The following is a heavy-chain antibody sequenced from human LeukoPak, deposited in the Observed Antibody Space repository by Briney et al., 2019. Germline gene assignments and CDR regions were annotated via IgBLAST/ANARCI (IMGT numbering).Heavy chain of an antibody. CDR1: GFTFSNYA. D-gene: IGHD3-10*02. J-gene: IGHJ6*04. V-gene: IGHV3-66*01. CDR3: AELGITMIGGV. Sequence: TGGSLRLSCAASGFTFSNYAMHWVRQAPGKGLEWVSVIYSGGSTYYADSVKGRFTISRDNSKNTLYLQVNSLRAEDTAVYYCAELGITMIGGVWGKGTTVTISS. CDR2: IYSGGST.